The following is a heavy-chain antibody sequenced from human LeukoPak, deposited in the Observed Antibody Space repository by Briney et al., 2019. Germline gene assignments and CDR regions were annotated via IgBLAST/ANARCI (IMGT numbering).Heavy chain of an antibody. V-gene: IGHV1-2*06. Sequence: ASVKVSCKASGCTFTGYYVHWVRQAPGQGLESMGRITPNTGDTIYAQRFQGRATMTGDTSISAAYMELSSLRSDDTAIYYCARDLVGGIWSAGFWGQGTLVTVSS. D-gene: IGHD3-3*01. J-gene: IGHJ4*02. CDR3: ARDLVGGIWSAGF. CDR2: ITPNTGDT. CDR1: GCTFTGYY.